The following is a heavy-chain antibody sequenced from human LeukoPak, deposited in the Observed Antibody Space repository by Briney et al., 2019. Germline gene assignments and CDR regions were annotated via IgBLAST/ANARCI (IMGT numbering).Heavy chain of an antibody. D-gene: IGHD1-26*01. Sequence: GGSLRLSCAASGFTFNSYWMSWVRQAPGKGLEWVANIKQDGSEKYYVDSVKGRFTISRDNAKNSLYLQMNSLRAEDTAVYYCARDQTKWEPLRRRGYYYMDVWGQGTLVTVSS. V-gene: IGHV3-7*01. CDR2: IKQDGSEK. CDR1: GFTFNSYW. J-gene: IGHJ6*03. CDR3: ARDQTKWEPLRRRGYYYMDV.